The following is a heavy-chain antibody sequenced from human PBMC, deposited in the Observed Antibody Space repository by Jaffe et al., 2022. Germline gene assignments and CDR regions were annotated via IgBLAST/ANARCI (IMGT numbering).Heavy chain of an antibody. J-gene: IGHJ6*03. Sequence: QVQLQESGPGLVKPSETLSLTCAVSGYSISSGYYWGWIRQPPGKGLEWIGSIYHSGSTYYNPSLKSRVTISVDTSKNQFSLKLSSVTAADTAVYYCARELRLKAAYYYYYYMDVWGKGTTVTVSS. V-gene: IGHV4-38-2*02. CDR3: ARELRLKAAYYYYYYMDV. CDR1: GYSISSGYY. D-gene: IGHD5-12*01. CDR2: IYHSGST.